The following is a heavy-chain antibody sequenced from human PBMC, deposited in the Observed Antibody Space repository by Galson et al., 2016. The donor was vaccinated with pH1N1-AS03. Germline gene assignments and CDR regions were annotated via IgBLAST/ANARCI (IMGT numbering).Heavy chain of an antibody. CDR3: ARVERRRLNGPMTFDY. Sequence: LSPTCAVSGGSFSGNYWSWIRQPPGKGLEWIGEINHSGSTNSNPSLQNRVAISVDPSKNQFSLNVTSVTAADTAVYYCARVERRRLNGPMTFDYWGQGTLVTVSS. J-gene: IGHJ4*02. D-gene: IGHD3-22*01. V-gene: IGHV4-34*01. CDR2: INHSGST. CDR1: GGSFSGNY.